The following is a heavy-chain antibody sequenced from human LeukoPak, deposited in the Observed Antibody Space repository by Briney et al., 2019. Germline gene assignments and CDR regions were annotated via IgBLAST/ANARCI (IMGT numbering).Heavy chain of an antibody. J-gene: IGHJ3*02. Sequence: GGSLRLSCAASKFTASKFTFSSYVMSWVRQAPGKGLEWVSSISSSSSYIYYADSVKGRFTISRDNAKNSLYLQMNSLRAEDTAVYYCARFFPEFDAFDIWGQGTMVTVSS. CDR1: KFTASKFTFSSYV. D-gene: IGHD3-10*01. CDR3: ARFFPEFDAFDI. V-gene: IGHV3-21*01. CDR2: ISSSSSYI.